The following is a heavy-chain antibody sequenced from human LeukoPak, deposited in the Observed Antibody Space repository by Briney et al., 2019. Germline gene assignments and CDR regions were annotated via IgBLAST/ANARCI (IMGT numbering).Heavy chain of an antibody. J-gene: IGHJ4*02. D-gene: IGHD3-9*01. V-gene: IGHV4-30-2*01. Sequence: PSETLSLTCAVSGGSISSGGYSWSWIRQPPGKGLEWIGYIYHSGSTYYNPSLKSRVTISVDRSKNQFSLKLSSVTAADTAVYYCAREGVYDILTGYRYFDYWGQGTLVTVSS. CDR2: IYHSGST. CDR1: GGSISSGGYS. CDR3: AREGVYDILTGYRYFDY.